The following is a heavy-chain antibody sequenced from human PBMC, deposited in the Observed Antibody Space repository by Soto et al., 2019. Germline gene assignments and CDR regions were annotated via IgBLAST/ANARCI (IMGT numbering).Heavy chain of an antibody. Sequence: GASVKVSCKASGGTFSSYAISWVRQAPGQGLEWMGGISANNGTTNYAQKFQGRVTMTTDTSTSTAYMELSSLRSDDTAVYYCAREENTAMVIDYWGQGTLVTVSS. V-gene: IGHV1-18*01. J-gene: IGHJ4*02. CDR3: AREENTAMVIDY. CDR2: ISANNGTT. D-gene: IGHD5-18*01. CDR1: GGTFSSYA.